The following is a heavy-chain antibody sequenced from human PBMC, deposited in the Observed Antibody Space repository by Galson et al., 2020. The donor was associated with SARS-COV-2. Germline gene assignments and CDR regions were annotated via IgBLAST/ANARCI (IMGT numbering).Heavy chain of an antibody. J-gene: IGHJ4*02. Sequence: QLGESLKISCAASGFTFSSYAMHWVRQAPGKGLEWVAVISYDGSNKYYADSVKGRFTISRDNSKNTLYLQMNSLRAEDTAVYYCAREHGVWWLQAYYFDYWGQGTLVTVSS. D-gene: IGHD2-21*01. CDR1: GFTFSSYA. CDR2: ISYDGSNK. CDR3: AREHGVWWLQAYYFDY. V-gene: IGHV3-30*04.